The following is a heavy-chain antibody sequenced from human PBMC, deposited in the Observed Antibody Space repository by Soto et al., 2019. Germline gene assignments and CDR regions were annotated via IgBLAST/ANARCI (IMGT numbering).Heavy chain of an antibody. D-gene: IGHD2-15*01. CDR1: GFFISSGNY. CDR3: ARARWYDAFDV. J-gene: IGHJ3*01. V-gene: IGHV4-38-2*01. Sequence: TSETLSLTCAVSGFFISSGNYWGWIRKPPGKGLEWIGSIFHGGNTYYNPSLKSRVTISVDMSKNQFSLKLNSVTAADTAVYYCARARWYDAFDVWGQGTVVTVSS. CDR2: IFHGGNT.